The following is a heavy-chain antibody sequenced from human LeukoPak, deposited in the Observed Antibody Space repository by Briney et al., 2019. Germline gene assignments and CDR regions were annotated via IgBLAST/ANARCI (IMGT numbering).Heavy chain of an antibody. CDR1: GYRFTSYW. CDR2: IDHSDSYT. D-gene: IGHD2-2*01. V-gene: IGHV5-10-1*01. J-gene: IGHJ6*02. Sequence: GESLRISCKGSGYRFTSYWISWVRQMPGKGLEWMGRIDHSDSYTNYSPSFQGHVTISADKSISTAYLQWSSLKASDTAMYYCARLYCSSTSCYGYYGMDVWGQGTTVTVSS. CDR3: ARLYCSSTSCYGYYGMDV.